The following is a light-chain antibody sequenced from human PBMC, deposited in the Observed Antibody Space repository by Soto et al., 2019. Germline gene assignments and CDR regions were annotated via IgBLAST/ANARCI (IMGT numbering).Light chain of an antibody. J-gene: IGKJ5*01. V-gene: IGKV4-1*01. CDR2: WAS. Sequence: DIVMTQSPDSLAVYLGERVTINCKSSQSVLYSSNNKNYLAWYQQKPGQPPKLLIYWASTRASGVPDRFSDSESGTDFTLTISSLQAEDVAVYYCQQYYSTITFGQGTRLEIK. CDR1: QSVLYSSNNKNY. CDR3: QQYYSTIT.